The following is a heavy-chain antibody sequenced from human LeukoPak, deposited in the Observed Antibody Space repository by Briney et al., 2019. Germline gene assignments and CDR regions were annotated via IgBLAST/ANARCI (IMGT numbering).Heavy chain of an antibody. CDR3: AKDFLKRQQLAYYFDY. V-gene: IGHV3-21*04. CDR1: GFTFSSYS. Sequence: GGSLRLSCAASGFTFSSYSMNWVRQAPGKGLEWVSSISSSSSYIYYADSVKGRFTISRDNSKNTLYLQMNSLRAEDTAVYYCAKDFLKRQQLAYYFDYWGQGTLVTVSS. CDR2: ISSSSSYI. D-gene: IGHD6-13*01. J-gene: IGHJ4*02.